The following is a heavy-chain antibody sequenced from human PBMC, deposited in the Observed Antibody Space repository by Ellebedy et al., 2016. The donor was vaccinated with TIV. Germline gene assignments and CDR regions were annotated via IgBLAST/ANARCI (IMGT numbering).Heavy chain of an antibody. CDR3: ARASFYDVDLSAWYFDL. CDR1: KFTVSNNY. Sequence: GGSLRLSCATSKFTVSNNYMYWVRQGPGKGPEWVSSIYTDDRTYYADSVKGRFTFSRDNSKNPLYLQMNSLTTEDTAVYYCARASFYDVDLSAWYFDLWGRGTLVTVSS. V-gene: IGHV3-66*01. CDR2: IYTDDRT. J-gene: IGHJ2*01. D-gene: IGHD3-10*02.